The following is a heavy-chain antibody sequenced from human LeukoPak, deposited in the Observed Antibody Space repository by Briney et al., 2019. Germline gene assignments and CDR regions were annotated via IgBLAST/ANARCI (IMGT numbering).Heavy chain of an antibody. CDR2: ILYDGSNK. J-gene: IGHJ4*02. CDR3: ANHLGRGWSFHY. Sequence: PGGSLRLSCAASGFTFSNYGIHWVRQAPGKGLEWVAVILYDGSNKYYADSVKGRFTISRDNSKNTLYLQMNSLRAEDTAVYYCANHLGRGWSFHYWGQGTLATVSS. D-gene: IGHD6-19*01. V-gene: IGHV3-30*18. CDR1: GFTFSNYG.